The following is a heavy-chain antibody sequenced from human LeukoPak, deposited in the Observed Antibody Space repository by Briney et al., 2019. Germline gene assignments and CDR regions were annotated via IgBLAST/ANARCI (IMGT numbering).Heavy chain of an antibody. D-gene: IGHD6-13*01. CDR2: MNPNSGNT. J-gene: IGHJ6*02. CDR1: GYTFTSYD. Sequence: ASVKVSCKASGYTFTSYDIIWVRQATGQGLEWMGWMNPNSGNTGYAQKFQGRVTMTRNISISTAYMETSSLRSEDTAVYSCARGAKYSSSWYSFGSYYYYYGIDVWGQGTTVTVSS. CDR3: ARGAKYSSSWYSFGSYYYYYGIDV. V-gene: IGHV1-8*01.